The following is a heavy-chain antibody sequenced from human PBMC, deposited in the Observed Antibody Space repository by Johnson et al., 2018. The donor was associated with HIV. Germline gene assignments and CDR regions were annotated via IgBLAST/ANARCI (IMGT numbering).Heavy chain of an antibody. CDR2: IYSGGDT. CDR3: AREELEPDVFDI. V-gene: IGHV3-66*01. D-gene: IGHD1-1*01. J-gene: IGHJ3*02. CDR1: GFTVSSNY. Sequence: VQLVESGGGLVQPGGSLRLSCAVSGFTVSSNYITWVRQAPGKGLEWISVIYSGGDTYYGDSVKGRFTISRDNAKNSLYLQMNSLRAEDTAVYYCAREELEPDVFDIWGQGTMVTVSS.